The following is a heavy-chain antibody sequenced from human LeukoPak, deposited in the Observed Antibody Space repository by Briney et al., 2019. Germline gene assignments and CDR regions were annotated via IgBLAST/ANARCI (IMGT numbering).Heavy chain of an antibody. Sequence: GGSLRLSCAASGFTFSNYVMNWVRQAPGKGLEWVSLINIDGSSTSYADSVKGRFTISRDNAKNTLYLQMNSLRAEDTAVYYCARGSSGFDYWGQGTLVTVSS. CDR3: ARGSSGFDY. J-gene: IGHJ4*02. CDR1: GFTFSNYV. D-gene: IGHD6-19*01. V-gene: IGHV3-74*01. CDR2: INIDGSST.